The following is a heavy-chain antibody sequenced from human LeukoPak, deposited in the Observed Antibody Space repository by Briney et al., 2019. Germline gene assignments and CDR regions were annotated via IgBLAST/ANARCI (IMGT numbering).Heavy chain of an antibody. V-gene: IGHV3-53*01. CDR1: GFTVSSNY. CDR2: IYSGGST. J-gene: IGHJ4*02. Sequence: GGSLRLSCAASGFTVSSNYMSWVRQAPGKGLEWVSVIYSGGSTYYADSVKGRFTISRDNSKNTLYLQMNSLRAEDTAVHYCARGAPSTYFDYWGQGTLVTVSS. CDR3: ARGAPSTYFDY.